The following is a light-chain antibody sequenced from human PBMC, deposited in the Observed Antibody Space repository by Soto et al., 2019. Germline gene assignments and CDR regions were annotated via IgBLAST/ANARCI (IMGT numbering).Light chain of an antibody. CDR1: SSDVGGYNY. CDR2: DVR. CDR3: CSYAGSYTYV. V-gene: IGLV2-11*01. Sequence: QAVVTQPRSVSGSPGQSVTISCTGTSSDVGGYNYVSWYQQHPGKAPKLMIYDVRKWPSGVPDRFSGSKSGNTASLTISGLQAEDEADYYCCSYAGSYTYVFGTGTKLIVL. J-gene: IGLJ1*01.